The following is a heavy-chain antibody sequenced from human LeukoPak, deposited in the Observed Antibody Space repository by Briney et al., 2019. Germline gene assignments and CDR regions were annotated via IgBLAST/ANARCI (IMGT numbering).Heavy chain of an antibody. CDR1: GYTFTSYG. Sequence: ASVKVSCKASGYTFTSYGISWVRQAPGQGLEWMGWISAYNGNTNYAQKLQGRVTMTTDTSTSTAYMELRSLRSDDTAVYCCARVFDYYGSGSYSNWGQGTLVTVSS. CDR2: ISAYNGNT. CDR3: ARVFDYYGSGSYSN. V-gene: IGHV1-18*04. J-gene: IGHJ4*02. D-gene: IGHD3-10*01.